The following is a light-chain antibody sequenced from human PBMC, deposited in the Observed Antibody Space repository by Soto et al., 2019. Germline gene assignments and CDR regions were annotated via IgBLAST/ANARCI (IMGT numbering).Light chain of an antibody. Sequence: DIQMTQSPSSLSASVGDRVTMTCRASQRISSYLNWYQQKPKKAPKLLIYAASSLQSGVPSRFSGSGSGTDFTLTISSLQPEDFATYYCQQSYSTLLTFGGGTKVEIK. CDR3: QQSYSTLLT. CDR1: QRISSY. CDR2: AAS. V-gene: IGKV1-39*01. J-gene: IGKJ4*01.